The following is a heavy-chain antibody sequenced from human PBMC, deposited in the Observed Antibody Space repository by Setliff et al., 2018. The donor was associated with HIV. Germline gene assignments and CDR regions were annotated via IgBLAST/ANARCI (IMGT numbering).Heavy chain of an antibody. V-gene: IGHV1-2*06. Sequence: VKVSCKASGFIFTDYQIHRVRQAPGQGLEWMGRFNPNSRVTNSPQKFQGRVTMTRDTSINTAYMELSRLTSDDTAFYYCAREPTGDFWSGYSSRGLDYWGQGTLVTVSS. CDR3: AREPTGDFWSGYSSRGLDY. J-gene: IGHJ4*02. CDR2: FNPNSRVT. CDR1: GFIFTDYQ. D-gene: IGHD3-3*01.